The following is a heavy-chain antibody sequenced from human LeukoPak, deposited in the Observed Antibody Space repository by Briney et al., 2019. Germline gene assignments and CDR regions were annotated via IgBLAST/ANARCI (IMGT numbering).Heavy chain of an antibody. J-gene: IGHJ3*02. CDR3: ARDEGWGVRNRTFDI. Sequence: GESLKISCKGSGYSFSSYWLAWVRQMPGKGLEWMGIIYPGDSDTRYSPSFQGQVTISADKSINTAYLQWSSLKASDSAMYYCARDEGWGVRNRTFDIWGQGTRVTVSS. V-gene: IGHV5-51*01. CDR1: GYSFSSYW. CDR2: IYPGDSDT. D-gene: IGHD3-10*01.